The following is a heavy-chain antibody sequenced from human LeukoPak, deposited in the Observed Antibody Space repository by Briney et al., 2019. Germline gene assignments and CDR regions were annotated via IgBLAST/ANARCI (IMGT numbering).Heavy chain of an antibody. Sequence: ASVKVSCKASGYTFTSYAMHWVRQAPRQRLEWMGWINAGNGNTKYSQKFQGRVTVTRDTSASTAYMELSSLRSEDTAVYYCARDRGGSYCDYWGQGTLVTVSS. CDR3: ARDRGGSYCDY. J-gene: IGHJ4*02. V-gene: IGHV1-3*01. CDR2: INAGNGNT. CDR1: GYTFTSYA. D-gene: IGHD1-26*01.